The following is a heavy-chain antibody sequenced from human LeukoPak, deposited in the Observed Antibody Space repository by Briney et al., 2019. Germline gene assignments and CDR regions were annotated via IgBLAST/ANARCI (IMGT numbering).Heavy chain of an antibody. Sequence: GASVKVSCKAPGGTFSSYAISWVRQAPGQGLEWMGRIIPILGIANYAQKFQGRVTITADKSTSTAYMELSSLRSEDTAVYYCARDLTLVVVPAAIVFGTWGQGTLVTVSS. CDR3: ARDLTLVVVPAAIVFGT. J-gene: IGHJ4*02. CDR1: GGTFSSYA. V-gene: IGHV1-69*04. CDR2: IIPILGIA. D-gene: IGHD2-2*02.